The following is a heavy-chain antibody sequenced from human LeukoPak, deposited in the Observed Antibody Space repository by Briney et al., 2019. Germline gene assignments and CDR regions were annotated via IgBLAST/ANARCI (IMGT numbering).Heavy chain of an antibody. CDR3: ARDLNWETY. Sequence: GGSLRLSCVASGFTFSSYWMTWVRQAPGTGLEWVANIKTDGSLIYYVDSVKGRFTISRDNAKNSLYLQMNSLRVEDTAVYYCARDLNWETYWGQGTLVSVSS. CDR1: GFTFSSYW. J-gene: IGHJ4*02. D-gene: IGHD7-27*01. CDR2: IKTDGSLI. V-gene: IGHV3-7*01.